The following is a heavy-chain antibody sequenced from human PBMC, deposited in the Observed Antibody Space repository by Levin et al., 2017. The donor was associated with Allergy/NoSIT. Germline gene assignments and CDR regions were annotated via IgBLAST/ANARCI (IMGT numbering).Heavy chain of an antibody. J-gene: IGHJ4*02. CDR1: GYSFTSYW. Sequence: GGSLRLSCKGSGYSFTSYWISWVRQMPGKGLEWMGKIDPTDSYTKYSPSFQGHVIISADKSISTAYLQWSSLKASDTAMYYCARADYYSDSSGLLDGYYFDYWGQGTLVTVSS. CDR3: ARADYYSDSSGLLDGYYFDY. D-gene: IGHD3-22*01. V-gene: IGHV5-10-1*01. CDR2: IDPTDSYT.